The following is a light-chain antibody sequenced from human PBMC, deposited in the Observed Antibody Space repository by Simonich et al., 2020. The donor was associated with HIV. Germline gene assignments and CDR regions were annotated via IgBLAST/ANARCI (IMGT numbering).Light chain of an antibody. J-gene: IGKJ4*01. CDR3: QQYNYWPLFLT. Sequence: EIVMTQSPATLSVSPGERATLSCRASQSVSSNLAWYQQKPGQAPRLLIYGASTRVTGIPGRFIGSGSGTEFTLTISSLQSEDFAVYYCQQYNYWPLFLTFGGGTKVEIK. CDR2: GAS. CDR1: QSVSSN. V-gene: IGKV3D-15*01.